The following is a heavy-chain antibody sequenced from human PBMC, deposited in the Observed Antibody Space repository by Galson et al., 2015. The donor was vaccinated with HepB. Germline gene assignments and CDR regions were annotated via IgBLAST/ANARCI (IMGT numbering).Heavy chain of an antibody. CDR2: IDWDDDK. CDR1: GFSLTTTGMC. CDR3: ARIPTTITSSWGLHS. V-gene: IGHV2-70*17. D-gene: IGHD6-6*01. Sequence: PALVKPTQTLTLTCTFSGFSLTTTGMCVSWIRQPPGKALEWLARIDWDDDKFYTTSLKTRLTISKDTSKNQVVLRMTNMDTVDTSPQFCARIPTTITSSWGLHSRGQGILIPISS. J-gene: IGHJ5*01.